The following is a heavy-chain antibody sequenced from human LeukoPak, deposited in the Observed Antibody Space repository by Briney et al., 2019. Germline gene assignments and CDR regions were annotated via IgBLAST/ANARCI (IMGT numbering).Heavy chain of an antibody. CDR1: GDSITTNSYW. CDR2: IYSSGNS. Sequence: SETLSLTCSISGDSITTNSYWWGWIRQSPGKGLEWIGSIYSSGNSYYNPSLKTRATISPDTSKNQFSLKLSSVTAADTAVYYCARVGERASRYFDYWGQGTLVTVSS. V-gene: IGHV4-39*07. CDR3: ARVGERASRYFDY. D-gene: IGHD3-10*01. J-gene: IGHJ4*02.